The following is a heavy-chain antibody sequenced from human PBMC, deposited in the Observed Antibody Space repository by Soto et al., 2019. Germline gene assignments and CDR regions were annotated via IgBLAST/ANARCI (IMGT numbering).Heavy chain of an antibody. CDR2: INAGNGNT. D-gene: IGHD4-17*01. CDR3: ARVDYGDPRDYYYGMDV. Sequence: ASVKVSCKASGYTFTSYAMHWVRQAPGQRLEWMGWINAGNGNTKYSQKFQGRVTITRDTSASTAYMELSSLRSEDTAVYYCARVDYGDPRDYYYGMDVWGQGTTVTVSS. V-gene: IGHV1-3*01. J-gene: IGHJ6*02. CDR1: GYTFTSYA.